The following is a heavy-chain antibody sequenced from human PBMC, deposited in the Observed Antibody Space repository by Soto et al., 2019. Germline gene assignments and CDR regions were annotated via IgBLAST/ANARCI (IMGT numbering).Heavy chain of an antibody. V-gene: IGHV1-69*13. Sequence: SVKVSCKASGYTFTSYGINWVRQAPGQGLEWMGGTMPILGTVDYAQKFQGRATITADESTSSSYMELSGLRSEDTAVYYCTRGESSDTGDYWGQGTLVTVSS. CDR2: TMPILGTV. CDR1: GYTFTSYG. CDR3: TRGESSDTGDY. D-gene: IGHD3-22*01. J-gene: IGHJ4*02.